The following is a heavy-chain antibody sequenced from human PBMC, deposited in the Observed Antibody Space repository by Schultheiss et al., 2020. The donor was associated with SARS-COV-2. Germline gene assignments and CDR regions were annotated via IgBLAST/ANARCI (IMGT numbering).Heavy chain of an antibody. D-gene: IGHD3-16*02. J-gene: IGHJ4*02. CDR1: GGSFSGYY. CDR2: INHSGST. CDR3: ARVVYDYVWGSYRPYYFDY. Sequence: SEMSLTCAVYGGSFSGYYWSWIRQPPGKGLEWIGEINHSGSTNYNPSLKSRVTISVDTSKNQFSLKLSSVTAADTAVYYCARVVYDYVWGSYRPYYFDYWGQGTLVTVPQ. V-gene: IGHV4-34*01.